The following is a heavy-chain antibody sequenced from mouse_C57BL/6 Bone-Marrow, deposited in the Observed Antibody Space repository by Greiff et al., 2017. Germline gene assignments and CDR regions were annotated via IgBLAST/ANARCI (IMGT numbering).Heavy chain of an antibody. CDR1: GYSITSDY. J-gene: IGHJ1*03. CDR2: ISYSGST. Sequence: EVKLVESGPGLAKPSQTLSLTCSVTGYSITSDYWNWIRKFPGNKLEYMGYISYSGSTYYNPSHKSRISITRDTSKNPYYLQLNSVTTEDTATYYCARSSLFWGWYFDVWGTGTTVTVSS. CDR3: ARSSLFWGWYFDV. V-gene: IGHV3-8*01. D-gene: IGHD1-1*02.